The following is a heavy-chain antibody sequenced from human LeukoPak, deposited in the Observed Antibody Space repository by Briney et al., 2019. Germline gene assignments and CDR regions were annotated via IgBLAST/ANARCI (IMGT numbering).Heavy chain of an antibody. CDR2: IIPILGIA. V-gene: IGHV1-69*04. CDR3: ARDDGSSWSDFDY. CDR1: GGTFSSYA. D-gene: IGHD6-13*01. Sequence: SVKVSCKASGGTFSSYAISWVRQAPGQGLEWMGRIIPILGIANYAQKFQGRVTITADKSTSTAYMELSSLRSEDTAVYYCARDDGSSWSDFDYWGQGTPVTVSS. J-gene: IGHJ4*02.